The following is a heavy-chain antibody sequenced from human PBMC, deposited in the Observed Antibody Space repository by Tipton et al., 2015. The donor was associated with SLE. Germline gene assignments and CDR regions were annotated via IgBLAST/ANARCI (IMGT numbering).Heavy chain of an antibody. V-gene: IGHV3-48*03. CDR3: ARGGGNYAPI. J-gene: IGHJ3*02. CDR2: ISSSGSTI. CDR1: GFTFSSYE. D-gene: IGHD1-7*01. Sequence: SLRLSCAASGFTFSSYEMNWVRQAPGKGLEWVSYISSSGSTIYYADSVKGRFTISRDDAKNSLYLQMSSLRAEDTAVYYCARGGGNYAPIWGQGTMVTVSS.